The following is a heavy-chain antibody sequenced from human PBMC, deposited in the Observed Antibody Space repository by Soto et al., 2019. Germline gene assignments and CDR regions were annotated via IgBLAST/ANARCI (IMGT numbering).Heavy chain of an antibody. CDR1: GFTFSSYW. J-gene: IGHJ4*02. CDR2: IKQDGSEK. Sequence: VGSLRLSCAASGFTFSSYWMSWVRQAPGKGLEWVANIKQDGSEKYYVDSVKGRFTISRDNAKNSLYLQMNSLRAEDTAVYYCARGRWLQLIYFDYWGQGTLVTVSS. D-gene: IGHD5-12*01. CDR3: ARGRWLQLIYFDY. V-gene: IGHV3-7*03.